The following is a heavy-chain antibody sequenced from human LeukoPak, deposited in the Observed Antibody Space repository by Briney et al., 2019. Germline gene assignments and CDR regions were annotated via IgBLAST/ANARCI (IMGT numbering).Heavy chain of an antibody. CDR2: IYYSGST. J-gene: IGHJ6*02. CDR3: ARDRSGSHRPYYYGMDV. CDR1: GGSISGYY. D-gene: IGHD1-26*01. Sequence: SETLSLTCTVSGGSISGYYWSWIRQPPGEGLEYIGYIYYSGSTNYNPSLKSRVTISLDTSKNQFSLKLSSVTAADTAVYYCARDRSGSHRPYYYGMDVWGQGTTVTVSS. V-gene: IGHV4-59*01.